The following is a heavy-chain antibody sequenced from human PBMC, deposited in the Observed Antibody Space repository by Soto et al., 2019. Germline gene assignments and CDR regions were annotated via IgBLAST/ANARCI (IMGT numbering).Heavy chain of an antibody. V-gene: IGHV1-69*08. CDR2: IIPIIGII. CDR3: AGDPDSHYSASHASSYP. D-gene: IGHD4-4*01. J-gene: IGHJ5*02. Sequence: QVQLVQSGAEVKKPGSSVKVSCKASGGTFSTYTITWVRQAPGQGLEWMGRIIPIIGIINYAQKFQGRVTISADKFTGTAYMELTGLRSDDTAVYYCAGDPDSHYSASHASSYPWGQGTLVTVSS. CDR1: GGTFSTYT.